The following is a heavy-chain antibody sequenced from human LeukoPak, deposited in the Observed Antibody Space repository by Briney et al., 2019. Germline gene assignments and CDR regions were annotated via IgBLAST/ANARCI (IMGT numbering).Heavy chain of an antibody. CDR3: ARGRYSGSYLLDY. J-gene: IGHJ4*02. CDR1: GFTFSSYA. V-gene: IGHV3-48*04. Sequence: PGGSLRLSCAASGFTFSSYAMSWVRQAPGKGLEWVSYISSSGSTIYYADSVKGRFTISRDNAKNSLYLQMNSLRAEDTALYYCARGRYSGSYLLDYWGQGTLVTVSS. CDR2: ISSSGSTI. D-gene: IGHD1-26*01.